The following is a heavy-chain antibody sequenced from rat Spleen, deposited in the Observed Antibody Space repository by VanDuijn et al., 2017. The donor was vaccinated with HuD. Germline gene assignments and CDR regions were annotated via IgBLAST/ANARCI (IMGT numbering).Heavy chain of an antibody. Sequence: EVQLVESGGGLVQPGRSLKLSCVASRFTFSNSAMAWVRQAPTKGLEWVASISVGGGDTYYRDSVKGRFTVSRDNAKNTLYLQMDSLRSEDTATYYCARRYYSGFDYWGQGVMVTVSS. J-gene: IGHJ2*01. CDR1: RFTFSNSA. CDR3: ARRYYSGFDY. V-gene: IGHV5S13*01. D-gene: IGHD1-1*01. CDR2: ISVGGGDT.